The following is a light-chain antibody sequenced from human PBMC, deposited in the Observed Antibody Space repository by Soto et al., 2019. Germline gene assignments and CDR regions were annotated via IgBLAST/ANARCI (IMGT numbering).Light chain of an antibody. J-gene: IGKJ2*01. CDR2: SAS. CDR1: QAISNY. V-gene: IGKV1-27*01. CDR3: QKFDGAPPYT. Sequence: DIQMTQSPSSLSASLGDRVTITCRASQAISNYLAWYQQIPGKVPKLLIYSASTLQSGVPSRFSGSGSGTDFTLTISTLQPEDVATYYCQKFDGAPPYTFGQGTKVDIK.